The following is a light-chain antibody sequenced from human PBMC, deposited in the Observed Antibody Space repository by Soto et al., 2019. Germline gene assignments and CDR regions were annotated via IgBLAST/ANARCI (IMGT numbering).Light chain of an antibody. CDR1: SSDVGSYNL. CDR3: SSYTTSNTWV. V-gene: IGLV2-14*02. J-gene: IGLJ3*02. CDR2: EGS. Sequence: QSALTQPASVSGSPGQSITISCTGTSSDVGSYNLVSWYQQHPGKAPKLMIYEGSKRPSGVSNRFSGSKSGNTASLSISGLQAEDEAHYYCSSYTTSNTWVFGGGTKLTVL.